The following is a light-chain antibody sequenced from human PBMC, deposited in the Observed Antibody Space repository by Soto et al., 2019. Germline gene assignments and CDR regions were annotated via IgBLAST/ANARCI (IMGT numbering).Light chain of an antibody. Sequence: DIQMTQSPSSLSASVGDRVSITCRASQSISSYLNWYQQKPGKAPKCLIYAASSLQSGVPSRFSGSGSGTEFTLTISSLQPEDFATYFCLQHNTYPPTFGGGTKVDI. CDR3: LQHNTYPPT. CDR1: QSISSY. CDR2: AAS. J-gene: IGKJ4*01. V-gene: IGKV1-17*01.